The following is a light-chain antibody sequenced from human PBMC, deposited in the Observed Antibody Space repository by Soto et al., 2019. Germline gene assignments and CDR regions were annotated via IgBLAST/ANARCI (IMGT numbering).Light chain of an antibody. V-gene: IGKV1-39*01. Sequence: DGQMTQSAKSLSASVGARVAITSRAIQSSSSYLNPYQQKPGKAPKLLIYAASSLQSGVPSRFSGSGSGTDFTLTISSLQPEDFATYYCQQSYSTPRTFGQGTKVDIK. CDR3: QQSYSTPRT. CDR1: QSSSSY. CDR2: AAS. J-gene: IGKJ1*01.